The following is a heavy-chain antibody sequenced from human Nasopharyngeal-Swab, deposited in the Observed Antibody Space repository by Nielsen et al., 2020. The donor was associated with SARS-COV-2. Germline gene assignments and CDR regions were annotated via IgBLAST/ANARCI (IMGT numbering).Heavy chain of an antibody. V-gene: IGHV3-48*03. Sequence: GESLKISCAASGFTFSSYEMNWVRQAPGKGLEWVSYISSSGSTIYYADSVEGRFTISRDNAKNSLYLQMNSLRAEDTAVYYCAGSGDFTPLNAFDIWGQGTMVTVSS. CDR3: AGSGDFTPLNAFDI. J-gene: IGHJ3*02. CDR1: GFTFSSYE. CDR2: ISSSGSTI. D-gene: IGHD4-17*01.